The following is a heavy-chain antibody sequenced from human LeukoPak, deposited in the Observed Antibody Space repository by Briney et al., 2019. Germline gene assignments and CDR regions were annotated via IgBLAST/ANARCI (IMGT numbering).Heavy chain of an antibody. CDR3: ASLPSLGYFDWLPRDY. CDR1: GGSISSYY. J-gene: IGHJ4*02. CDR2: IYYSGST. V-gene: IGHV4-59*12. D-gene: IGHD3-9*01. Sequence: ASETLSLTCTVSGGSISSYYWSWIRQPPGKGLEWIGYIYYSGSTNYNPSLKSRVTISVDTSKNQFSLKLSSVTAADTAVYYCASLPSLGYFDWLPRDYWGQGTLVTVSS.